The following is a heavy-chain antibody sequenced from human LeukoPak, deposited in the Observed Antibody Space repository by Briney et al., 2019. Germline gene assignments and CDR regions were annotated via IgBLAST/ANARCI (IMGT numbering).Heavy chain of an antibody. CDR3: ARGQFPYYDILTGHYPRGRYYGMDV. CDR2: MNPNSGNT. J-gene: IGHJ6*02. D-gene: IGHD3-9*01. Sequence: ASVKVSCKASGYTFTSYDINWVRQTTGQGLEWMGWMNPNSGNTGYAQKFQGRVTMTRNTSISTAYMELSSLRSEDTAVYYCARGQFPYYDILTGHYPRGRYYGMDVWGQGTTVTVSS. V-gene: IGHV1-8*01. CDR1: GYTFTSYD.